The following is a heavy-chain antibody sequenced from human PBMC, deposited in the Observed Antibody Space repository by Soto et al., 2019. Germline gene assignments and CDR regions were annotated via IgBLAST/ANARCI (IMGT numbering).Heavy chain of an antibody. Sequence: SNRKSLNSAPLASQRGMEWVSSISSSSSYIYYADSVKGRFTISRDNAKNSLYLQMNSLRAEDTAVYDCARDNPHADYYDSSLGFCAFDSWGQGT. CDR2: ISSSSSYI. CDR3: ARDNPHADYYDSSLGFCAFDS. J-gene: IGHJ3*02. V-gene: IGHV3-21*01. D-gene: IGHD3-22*01. CDR1: SNRKS.